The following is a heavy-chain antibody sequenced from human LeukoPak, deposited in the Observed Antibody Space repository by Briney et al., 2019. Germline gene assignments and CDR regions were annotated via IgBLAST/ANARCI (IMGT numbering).Heavy chain of an antibody. V-gene: IGHV3-21*01. J-gene: IGHJ4*02. CDR2: ISSSSSYI. D-gene: IGHD3-16*02. Sequence: GGSLRLSCAASGFTFSSYSMNWVRQAPGKGLEWVSSISSSSSYIYYADSVKGRFTMSRDNTKNSLYLQMSSLRAEDTAVYYCARALPFDYWGQGTLVTVSS. CDR1: GFTFSSYS. CDR3: ARALPFDY.